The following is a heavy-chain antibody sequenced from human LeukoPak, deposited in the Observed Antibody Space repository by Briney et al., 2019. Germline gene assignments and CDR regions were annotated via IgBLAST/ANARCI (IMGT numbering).Heavy chain of an antibody. CDR2: IHPNSGGT. Sequence: GASVKVSCKASGYTFTDYYLHWVRQAPGQGLEWMGWIHPNSGGTNYAQKFQGRVAMTRDTSISTAYLQWSSLKASDTAMYYCARGMYSSSWYYFDYWGQGTLVTVSS. D-gene: IGHD6-13*01. V-gene: IGHV1-2*02. CDR3: ARGMYSSSWYYFDY. J-gene: IGHJ4*02. CDR1: GYTFTDYY.